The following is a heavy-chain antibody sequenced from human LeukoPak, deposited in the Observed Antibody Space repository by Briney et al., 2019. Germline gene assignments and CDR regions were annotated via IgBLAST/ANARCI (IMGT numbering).Heavy chain of an antibody. CDR3: TRVSDYSSSWDDAFDI. CDR1: GFTFGDYA. J-gene: IGHJ3*02. D-gene: IGHD6-13*01. V-gene: IGHV3-49*03. Sequence: GGSLRLSCTASGFTFGDYAMSWFRQAPGKGLEWVGFIRSKAYGGTTEYAASVKGRFTISRDDSKSIAYLQMNSLKTEDTAVYYCTRVSDYSSSWDDAFDIWGQGTMVTVSS. CDR2: IRSKAYGGTT.